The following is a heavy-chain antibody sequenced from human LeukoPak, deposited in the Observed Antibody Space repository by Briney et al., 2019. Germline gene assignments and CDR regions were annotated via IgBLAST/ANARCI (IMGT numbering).Heavy chain of an antibody. J-gene: IGHJ5*02. V-gene: IGHV4-39*07. D-gene: IGHD3-10*01. CDR1: GGSISSSSYY. CDR3: ARDQGYYGSGSSGQNWFDP. CDR2: IYYSGST. Sequence: PSETLSLTCTVSGGSISSSSYYWGWIRQPPGKGLEWIGYIYYSGSTNYNPSLKSRVTISVDTSRNQFSLKLTSVTAADTAVYYCARDQGYYGSGSSGQNWFDPWGQGTLVTVSS.